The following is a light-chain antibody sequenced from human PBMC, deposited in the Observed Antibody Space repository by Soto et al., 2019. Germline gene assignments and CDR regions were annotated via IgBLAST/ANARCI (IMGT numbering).Light chain of an antibody. Sequence: DIQMTQSPSTLSASVGDRVTITCRASQSISSWLAWYQQKPGKAPKLLIYKASSLESGVPSRFSGSGSGTEFTLTISSLQPDDFATYYCQQYNSYPMYTXGQGTKVDIK. CDR2: KAS. V-gene: IGKV1-5*03. J-gene: IGKJ2*01. CDR3: QQYNSYPMYT. CDR1: QSISSW.